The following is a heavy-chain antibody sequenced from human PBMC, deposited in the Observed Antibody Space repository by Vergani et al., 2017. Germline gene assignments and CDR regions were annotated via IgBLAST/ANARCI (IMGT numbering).Heavy chain of an antibody. V-gene: IGHV3-30*18. CDR3: AKGKQWELLL. CDR1: GFTFSSYG. Sequence: VQLVESGGGVVQPGRSLRLSCAASGFTFSSYGMHWVRQAPGKGLEWVAVISYDGSNKYYADSVKGRFTISRDNSKNTLYLQMNSLRAEDMAVYYCAKGKQWELLLWGQGTLVTVSS. CDR2: ISYDGSNK. D-gene: IGHD1-26*01. J-gene: IGHJ4*02.